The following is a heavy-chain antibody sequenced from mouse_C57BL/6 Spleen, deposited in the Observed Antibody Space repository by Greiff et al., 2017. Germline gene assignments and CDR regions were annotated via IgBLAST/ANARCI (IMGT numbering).Heavy chain of an antibody. CDR1: GFNIKDDY. J-gene: IGHJ3*01. D-gene: IGHD4-1*01. CDR2: IDPENGDT. V-gene: IGHV14-4*01. Sequence: EVQVVESGAELVRPGASVKLSCTASGFNIKDDYMHWVKQRPEQGLEWIGWIDPENGDTEYASKFQGKATITADTSSNTAYLQLSRLTSEDTAVYYCTTNWDGGAYWGQGTLVTVSA. CDR3: TTNWDGGAY.